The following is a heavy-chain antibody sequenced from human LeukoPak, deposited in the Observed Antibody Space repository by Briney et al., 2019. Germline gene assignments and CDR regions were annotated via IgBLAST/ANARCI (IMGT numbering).Heavy chain of an antibody. Sequence: ASVKVSCKASGYTFTGYYMHWVRQAPGQGLKGMGRINPNSGGTNYAQKFQGRVTMTRDTSISTAYMELSRLRSDDTAVYYCARDPLGYCSGGSCYEFDYWGQGTLVTVSS. J-gene: IGHJ4*02. V-gene: IGHV1-2*06. CDR1: GYTFTGYY. D-gene: IGHD2-15*01. CDR3: ARDPLGYCSGGSCYEFDY. CDR2: INPNSGGT.